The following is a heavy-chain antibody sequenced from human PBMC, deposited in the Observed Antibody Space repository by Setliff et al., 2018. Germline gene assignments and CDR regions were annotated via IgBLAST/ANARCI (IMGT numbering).Heavy chain of an antibody. CDR2: IPSTGSRT. D-gene: IGHD6-19*01. V-gene: IGHV3-23*01. CDR1: GFNFSIYT. Sequence: PGGSLRLSCAASGFNFSIYTMTWVRQAPGKGLEWVSSIPSTGSRTDYADSVQGRFIVSRDNSKNTLYLEMNTLRTDDTALYYCAKRGSNGCLEGSWGQGTLVTVS. J-gene: IGHJ5*02. CDR3: AKRGSNGCLEGS.